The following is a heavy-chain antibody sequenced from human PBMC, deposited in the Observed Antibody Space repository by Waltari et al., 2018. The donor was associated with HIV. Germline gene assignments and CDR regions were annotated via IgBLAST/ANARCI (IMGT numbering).Heavy chain of an antibody. J-gene: IGHJ4*02. CDR2: ISFDGSNQ. CDR1: GFTFRNYG. Sequence: QVQLVESGGGVVQPGWSLRLSCAAPGFTFRNYGMHWVRQAPGKGLEWVAVISFDGSNQYYADSVRGRFTISRDNSKKKVFLQMNSLRLDDSALYYCATGQQVWETWSQLDYWGQGTLVIVSS. D-gene: IGHD1-1*01. V-gene: IGHV3-30*03. CDR3: ATGQQVWETWSQLDY.